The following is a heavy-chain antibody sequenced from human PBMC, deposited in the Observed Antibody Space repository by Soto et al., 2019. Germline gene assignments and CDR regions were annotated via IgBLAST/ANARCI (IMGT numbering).Heavy chain of an antibody. D-gene: IGHD2-2*02. CDR1: GYTFTSYY. Sequence: ASVKVSCKASGYTFTSYYMHWVRQAPGQGLEWMGIINPSGGSTSYAQKFQGRVTMTRDTSTSTVYMELSSLRSEDTAVYYCARDQTSQAPAAIRNWFDTWGQGTLVTVSS. J-gene: IGHJ5*02. CDR3: ARDQTSQAPAAIRNWFDT. V-gene: IGHV1-46*01. CDR2: INPSGGST.